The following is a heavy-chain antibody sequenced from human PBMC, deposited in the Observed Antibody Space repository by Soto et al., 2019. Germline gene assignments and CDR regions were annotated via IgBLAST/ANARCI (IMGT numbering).Heavy chain of an antibody. J-gene: IGHJ5*02. D-gene: IGHD3-10*01. CDR1: GLDFSSEV. CDR3: SRDAWGGP. V-gene: IGHV3-23*01. Sequence: PGGSLRLSCAASGLDFSSEVMCWVRQAPGKGLEWVSSISGSGRTIYHADSMRGRFAISRDNSKNSLYLQLNNLRVDDTAVYYCSRDAWGGPSGQGTMVTVSS. CDR2: ISGSGRTI.